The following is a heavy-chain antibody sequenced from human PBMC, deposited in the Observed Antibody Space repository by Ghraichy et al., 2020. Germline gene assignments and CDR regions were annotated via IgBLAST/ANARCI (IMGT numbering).Heavy chain of an antibody. CDR2: ISGSGCST. D-gene: IGHD2-15*01. CDR3: AKNSGGRCYSLPWY. J-gene: IGHJ4*02. V-gene: IGHV3-23*01. CDR1: GFTFSSYA. Sequence: GGSLRLSCAASGFTFSSYAMLWVRQAPGKGLEWVSAISGSGCSTYYADSVKGRFTISRDNSKNTLYLQMNSMRAEDTAVYYCAKNSGGRCYSLPWYWGQGTLVTVSS.